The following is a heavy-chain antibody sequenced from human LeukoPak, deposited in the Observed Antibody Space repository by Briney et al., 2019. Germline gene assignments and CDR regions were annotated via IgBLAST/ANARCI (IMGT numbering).Heavy chain of an antibody. CDR2: FDPEEDDT. J-gene: IGHJ4*02. Sequence: ASVKVSCKVSGYSLTELSMDWVRQAPGKGLEWMGGFDPEEDDTIYAQKFQGRVTMTEDTSTDTAYMELSSLRSEDTAVYYCAANSGSYFLYWGQGTLVTVSS. V-gene: IGHV1-24*01. CDR1: GYSLTELS. CDR3: AANSGSYFLY. D-gene: IGHD1-26*01.